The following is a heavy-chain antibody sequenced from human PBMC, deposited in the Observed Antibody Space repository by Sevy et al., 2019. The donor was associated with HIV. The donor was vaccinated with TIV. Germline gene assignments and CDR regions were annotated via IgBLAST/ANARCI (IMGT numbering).Heavy chain of an antibody. Sequence: SETLSLTCTVSGGSISSYYWSWIRQPAGKGLEWIGRIYTRGSTNYNPSLKSRVTMSVDTSKNQFSLKLSSVTAADTAVYYCARDAADTAMVGDYYYGMDVWGQGTTVTVSS. D-gene: IGHD5-18*01. V-gene: IGHV4-4*07. CDR1: GGSISSYY. CDR3: ARDAADTAMVGDYYYGMDV. CDR2: IYTRGST. J-gene: IGHJ6*02.